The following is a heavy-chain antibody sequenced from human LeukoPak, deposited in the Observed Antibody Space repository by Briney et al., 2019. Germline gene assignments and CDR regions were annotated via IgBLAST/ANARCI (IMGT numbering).Heavy chain of an antibody. CDR1: GYTFTAYY. D-gene: IGHD1-26*01. CDR2: INPNSGGT. J-gene: IGHJ4*02. Sequence: ASVKVSCKASGYTFTAYYMHWVRQAPGQGLEWMGWINPNSGGTNYAQKFQGRVTMTRDTSISTAYMELSSLRSDDTAVFYCAREGGTYAFDYWGQGTLVTVSS. CDR3: AREGGTYAFDY. V-gene: IGHV1-2*02.